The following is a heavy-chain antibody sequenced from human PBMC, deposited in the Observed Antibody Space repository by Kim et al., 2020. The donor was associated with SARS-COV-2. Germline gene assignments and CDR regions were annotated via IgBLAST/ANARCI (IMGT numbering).Heavy chain of an antibody. CDR2: INHSGST. J-gene: IGHJ4*02. Sequence: SETLSLTCAVYGGSFSGYYWSWIRQPPGKGLEWIGEINHSGSTNYNPSLKSRVTISVDTSKNQFSLKLSSVTAADTAVYYCARRSAYGDYGIGLDYWGQGTLVTVSS. CDR3: ARRSAYGDYGIGLDY. D-gene: IGHD4-17*01. V-gene: IGHV4-34*01. CDR1: GGSFSGYY.